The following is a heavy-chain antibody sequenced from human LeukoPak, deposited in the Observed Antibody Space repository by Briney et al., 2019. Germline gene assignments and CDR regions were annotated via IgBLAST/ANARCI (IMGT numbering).Heavy chain of an antibody. J-gene: IGHJ5*02. CDR1: GYTFTSYD. D-gene: IGHD6-13*01. Sequence: ASVKVSCKASGYTFTSYDINWVRQATGQGLEWMGWMNPNSGNTGYAQKFQGRVTMTRNTSISTAYVELSSLRSEDTAVYYCARGLGIAAAGTLVRSGPWGQGTLVTVSS. V-gene: IGHV1-8*01. CDR2: MNPNSGNT. CDR3: ARGLGIAAAGTLVRSGP.